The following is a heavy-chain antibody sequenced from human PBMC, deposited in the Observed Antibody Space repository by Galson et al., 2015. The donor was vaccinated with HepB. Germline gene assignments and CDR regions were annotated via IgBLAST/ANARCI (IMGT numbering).Heavy chain of an antibody. Sequence: SLRLSCAASGFTFDDYTMHWVRQAPGKGLEWVSLITWGGDTTYYADSVKGRFTISRDNSKNSLYLHMNSLRTEDTALYYCTKDHTTSWLGPYDAFDIWGQGTVVTVSS. D-gene: IGHD2-2*01. J-gene: IGHJ3*02. CDR3: TKDHTTSWLGPYDAFDI. V-gene: IGHV3-43*01. CDR1: GFTFDDYT. CDR2: ITWGGDTT.